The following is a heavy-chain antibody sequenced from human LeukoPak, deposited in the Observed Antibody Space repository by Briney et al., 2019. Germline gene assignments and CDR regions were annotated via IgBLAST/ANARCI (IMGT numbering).Heavy chain of an antibody. CDR1: GFTFSNSG. J-gene: IGHJ4*02. CDR2: IWFDGSKK. V-gene: IGHV3-33*01. Sequence: GGSLRLSCVASGFTFSNSGMHWVRQAPGKGLEWVAVIWFDGSKKFYADSVKGRFTISRDNAKNSLYLQMNSLRDEDTAVYYCVRLVGSRSCSGGTCYSDYWGQGTLVTVSS. CDR3: VRLVGSRSCSGGTCYSDY. D-gene: IGHD2-15*01.